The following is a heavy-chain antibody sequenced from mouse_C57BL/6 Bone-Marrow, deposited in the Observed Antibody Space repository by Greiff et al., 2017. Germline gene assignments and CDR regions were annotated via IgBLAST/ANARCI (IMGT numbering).Heavy chain of an antibody. CDR2: IDPETGGT. J-gene: IGHJ3*01. CDR1: GYTFTDYE. CDR3: TRAYYSSWFAY. Sequence: QVQLQQSGAELVRPGASVTLSCKASGYTFTDYEMHWLKQTPVHGLEWIGAIDPETGGTASNQKFKGKAILTADKSSSTAYMELRSLTSEVSAVYYCTRAYYSSWFAYWGQGTLVTVAA. D-gene: IGHD2-5*01. V-gene: IGHV1-15*01.